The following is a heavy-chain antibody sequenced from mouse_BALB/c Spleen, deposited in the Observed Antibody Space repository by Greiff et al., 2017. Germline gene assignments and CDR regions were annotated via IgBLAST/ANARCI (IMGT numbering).Heavy chain of an antibody. J-gene: IGHJ4*01. CDR1: GYTFTSYY. Sequence: QVQLQQSGAELVKPGASVKLSCKASGYTFTSYYMYWVKQRPGQGLEWIGEINPSNGGTNFNEKFKSKATLTVDKSSSTAYMQLSSLTSEDSAVYYCTRIYYEYYYAMDYWGQGTSVTISS. D-gene: IGHD2-4*01. CDR3: TRIYYEYYYAMDY. CDR2: INPSNGGT. V-gene: IGHV1S81*02.